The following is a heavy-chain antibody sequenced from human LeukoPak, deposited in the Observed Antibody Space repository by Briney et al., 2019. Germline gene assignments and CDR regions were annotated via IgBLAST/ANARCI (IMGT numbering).Heavy chain of an antibody. CDR2: ISGSGDNT. V-gene: IGHV3-23*01. CDR3: AKDYMIWGVNNFEY. CDR1: GFTFSSYP. D-gene: IGHD3-10*01. Sequence: GGSLRLSCAASGFTFSSYPMSWVRQAPGKGLEWVLSISGSGDNTYYADSVKGRFTISRDNSKNTLYLQFNRLRDEDTAVYYCAKDYMIWGVNNFEYWGQGTQVTVSS. J-gene: IGHJ4*02.